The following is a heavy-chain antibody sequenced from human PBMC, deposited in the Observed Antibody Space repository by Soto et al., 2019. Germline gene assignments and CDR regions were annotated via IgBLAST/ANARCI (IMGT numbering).Heavy chain of an antibody. Sequence: GGSLRLSCAASGFTFSSYAMSWVRQAPGKGLEWVSAISGSGGSTYYADSVKGRFTISRDNSKNTLYLQMNSLRAEDTAVYYCAKGQGRYFDWHHYFDYWGQGTLVTVSS. V-gene: IGHV3-23*01. CDR3: AKGQGRYFDWHHYFDY. CDR2: ISGSGGST. CDR1: GFTFSSYA. J-gene: IGHJ4*02. D-gene: IGHD3-9*01.